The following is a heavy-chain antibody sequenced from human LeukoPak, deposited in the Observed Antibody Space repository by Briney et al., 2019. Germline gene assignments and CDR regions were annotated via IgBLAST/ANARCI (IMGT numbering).Heavy chain of an antibody. V-gene: IGHV3-30*02. D-gene: IGHD1-26*01. CDR1: GFTFSSYG. Sequence: GGSLRLSCAASGFTFSSYGMHWVRQAPGKGLEWAAFIRYDGSNKYYADSVKGRFTISRDNSKNTLYLQMNSLRAEDTAVYYCAKDLVGANSPLYFDYWGQGTLVTVSS. CDR2: IRYDGSNK. J-gene: IGHJ4*02. CDR3: AKDLVGANSPLYFDY.